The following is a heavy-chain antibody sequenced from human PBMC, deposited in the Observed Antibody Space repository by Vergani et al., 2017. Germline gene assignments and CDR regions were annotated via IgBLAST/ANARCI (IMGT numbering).Heavy chain of an antibody. CDR2: SNPSGGST. V-gene: IGHV1-46*01. Sequence: QVQLVQSGAEVKKPGASVKVSCKASGYTFTSYYMHWVRQAPGQGLEWMGISNPSGGSTSYAQKFQGRVTMTRDTSTSTVYMELSSLRSEDTAVYYCARDLRGIAAQPLGYFDLWGRGTLVTVSS. D-gene: IGHD6-13*01. CDR3: ARDLRGIAAQPLGYFDL. J-gene: IGHJ2*01. CDR1: GYTFTSYY.